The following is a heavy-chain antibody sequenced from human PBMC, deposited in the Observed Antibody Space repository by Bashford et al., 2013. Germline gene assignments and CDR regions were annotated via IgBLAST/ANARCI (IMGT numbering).Heavy chain of an antibody. CDR2: VYHTGSS. CDR3: ARFSSSGWYLDY. Sequence: LSLTCTVSGASIRSGNYYWGWVRQPPGKGLEWIGHVYHTGSSNSSPSLKSRLAMSIDTSKNQFSLRLSSVTAADTAVYYCARFSSSGWYLDYWGQGTLVTVSS. J-gene: IGHJ4*02. CDR1: GASIRSGNYY. D-gene: IGHD6-19*01. V-gene: IGHV4-30-4*01.